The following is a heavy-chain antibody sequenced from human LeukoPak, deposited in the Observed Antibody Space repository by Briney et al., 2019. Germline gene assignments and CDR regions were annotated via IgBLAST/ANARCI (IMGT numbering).Heavy chain of an antibody. CDR2: IYYRGSP. V-gene: IGHV4-59*01. CDR1: GGSISSYY. CDR3: ARDGGDEILDY. D-gene: IGHD4-17*01. J-gene: IGHJ4*02. Sequence: SETLSLTCTVSGGSISSYYWSWIRQPPGKGLEWIGYIYYRGSPNYNPSLKSRVTISIDTSKNQFSLRLSSVTAADTAVYYCARDGGDEILDYWGQGTLVTVSS.